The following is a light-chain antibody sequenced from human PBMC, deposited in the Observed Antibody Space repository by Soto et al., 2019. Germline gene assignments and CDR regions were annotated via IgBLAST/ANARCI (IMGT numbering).Light chain of an antibody. V-gene: IGKV3-11*01. CDR1: QSVSIIY. Sequence: TVLTQSPGTLCLTPRERATLACRASQSVSIIYLAWYQQKPGQAPRLLIYEATNRAIGIPARFSGSGSGTDFSLTISSLEPEDFAVYYCQQRDIWPSPFGGGTKVDIK. J-gene: IGKJ4*01. CDR3: QQRDIWPSP. CDR2: EAT.